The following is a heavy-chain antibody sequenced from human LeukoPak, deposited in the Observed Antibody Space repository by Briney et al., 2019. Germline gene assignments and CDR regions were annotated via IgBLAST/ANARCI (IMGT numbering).Heavy chain of an antibody. D-gene: IGHD6-13*01. CDR2: INHSGST. CDR3: ARGPARTYSSSWRPIDY. Sequence: WETLSLTCAVYGGSFSGYYWSWIRQPPGKGLEWIGEINHSGSTNYNPSLKSRVTISVDTSKNQFSLKLSSVTAADTAVYYCARGPARTYSSSWRPIDYWGQGTLITVSS. J-gene: IGHJ4*02. V-gene: IGHV4-34*01. CDR1: GGSFSGYY.